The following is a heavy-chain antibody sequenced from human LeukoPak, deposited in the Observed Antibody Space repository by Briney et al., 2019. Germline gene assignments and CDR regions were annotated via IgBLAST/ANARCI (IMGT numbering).Heavy chain of an antibody. CDR1: GFTFSRYE. Sequence: GGSLRLSCAASGFTFSRYEMSWVRQAPGKGLEYVSDISSNGDNTYYADSVKGRFTISRDNSKNTLYLQMSSLRADDTAVYYCVRGTGYWGQGTLVTVSS. CDR2: ISSNGDNT. J-gene: IGHJ4*02. V-gene: IGHV3-64D*06. CDR3: VRGTGY.